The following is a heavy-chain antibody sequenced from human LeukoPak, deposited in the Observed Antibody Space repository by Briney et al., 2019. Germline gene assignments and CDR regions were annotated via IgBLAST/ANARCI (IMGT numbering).Heavy chain of an antibody. J-gene: IGHJ4*02. V-gene: IGHV4-34*01. Sequence: PSETLSLTCAVYGGSFSGYYWSWIRQHPGKGLEWIGEINHSGSTNYNPSLKSRVTISVDTSKNQFSLKLSSVTAADTAVYYCARAAYSGSYHSDYWGQGTLVTVSS. CDR1: GGSFSGYY. CDR2: INHSGST. D-gene: IGHD1-26*01. CDR3: ARAAYSGSYHSDY.